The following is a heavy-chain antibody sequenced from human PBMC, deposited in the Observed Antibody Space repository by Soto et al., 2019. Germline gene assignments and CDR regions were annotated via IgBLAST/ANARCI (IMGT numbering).Heavy chain of an antibody. CDR1: GFIFNNYA. V-gene: IGHV3-23*01. Sequence: EVQLLDSGGGLAQPGGSLRVSCAASGFIFNNYAMNWVRQAPGEGLQWVAGMSASGVSTYYADSVKGRFIISRDNAKNTLFRQMNRLRAEDTAIYYFAKVPLRPYYFDYWGLGNLVTGSS. CDR2: MSASGVST. D-gene: IGHD4-17*01. CDR3: AKVPLRPYYFDY. J-gene: IGHJ4*02.